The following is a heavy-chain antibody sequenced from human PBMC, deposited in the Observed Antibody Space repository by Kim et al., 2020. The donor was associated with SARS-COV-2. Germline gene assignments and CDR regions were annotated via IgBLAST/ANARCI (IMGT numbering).Heavy chain of an antibody. D-gene: IGHD5-18*01. CDR3: VRDPGQLWLPGYFDY. V-gene: IGHV3-30*04. CDR1: GFTFSSYT. CDR2: ISFDGSNK. J-gene: IGHJ4*02. Sequence: GGSLRLSCAASGFTFSSYTLHWVRQAPGKGLEWVAVISFDGSNKYYADSVKGRFTISRDNSKNTLYLKMNSLRASDTAVYYCVRDPGQLWLPGYFDYWGQGTLVSVSS.